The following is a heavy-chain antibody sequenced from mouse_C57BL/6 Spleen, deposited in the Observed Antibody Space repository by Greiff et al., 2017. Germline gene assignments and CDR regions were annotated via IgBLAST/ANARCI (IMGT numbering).Heavy chain of an antibody. Sequence: QVQLQQPGAELVKPGASVKLSCKASGYTFTSYWMHWVKQRPGQGLEWIGMIHPNSGSTNYNEKFKSKATLTVDKSSSTAYMQLSSLTSEDSAFYYCSRVASWDCFDYWGQGTIVTVSA. CDR2: IHPNSGST. CDR3: SRVASWDCFDY. D-gene: IGHD4-1*01. V-gene: IGHV1-64*01. J-gene: IGHJ3*01. CDR1: GYTFTSYW.